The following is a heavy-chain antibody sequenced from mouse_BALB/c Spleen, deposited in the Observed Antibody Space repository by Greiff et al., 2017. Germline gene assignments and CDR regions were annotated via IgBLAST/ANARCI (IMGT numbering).Heavy chain of an antibody. CDR1: GFTFSSYT. CDR2: ISSGGSYT. V-gene: IGHV5-6-4*01. J-gene: IGHJ2*01. Sequence: EVKLMESGGGLVKPGGSLKLSCAASGFTFSSYTMSWVRQTPEKRLEWVATISSGGSYTYYPDSVKGRFTISRDNAKNTLYLQMSSLKSEDTAMYYCTREPSTARDYFDYWGQGTTLTVSS. CDR3: TREPSTARDYFDY. D-gene: IGHD1-2*01.